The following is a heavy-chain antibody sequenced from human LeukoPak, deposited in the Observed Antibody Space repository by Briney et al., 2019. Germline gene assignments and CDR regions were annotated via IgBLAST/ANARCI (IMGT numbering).Heavy chain of an antibody. Sequence: PSETLSLTCTVSGGSISSSSYYWSWIRQPPGKGLEWIGEINHSGSTNYNPSLRSRVTISVDTSKNQFSLKLSSVTAADTAVYYCARGRRYCSGGSCYSNRCDYWGQGTLVTVSS. J-gene: IGHJ4*02. CDR1: GGSISSSSYY. D-gene: IGHD2-15*01. CDR2: INHSGST. V-gene: IGHV4-39*07. CDR3: ARGRRYCSGGSCYSNRCDY.